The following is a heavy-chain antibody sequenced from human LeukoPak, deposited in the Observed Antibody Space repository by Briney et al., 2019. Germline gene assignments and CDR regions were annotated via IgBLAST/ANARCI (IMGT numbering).Heavy chain of an antibody. J-gene: IGHJ4*02. CDR2: ISAYNGDT. D-gene: IGHD1-26*01. CDR1: GYTFTNFG. Sequence: ASVKVSCKASGYTFTNFGISWVRQAPGQGLEWMGWISAYNGDTKYAQKFQGRVTMTTDTSTSTAYMELRSLRSDDTAVYYCARVKSIVGAPGGYWGQGTLVTVSS. V-gene: IGHV1-18*01. CDR3: ARVKSIVGAPGGY.